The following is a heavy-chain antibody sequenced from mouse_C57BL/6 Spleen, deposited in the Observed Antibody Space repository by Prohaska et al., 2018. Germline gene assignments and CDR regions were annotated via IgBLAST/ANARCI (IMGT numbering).Heavy chain of an antibody. CDR3: ARMGDYDGY. CDR2: INPSSGYT. Sequence: VKPRPGQGLEWIGYINPSSGYTKYNQKFKHKTTLTADKSSSTADMQQSSLTNEDSAVYYCARMGDYDGYWGQGTTLTVSS. J-gene: IGHJ2*01. V-gene: IGHV1-7*01. D-gene: IGHD2-4*01.